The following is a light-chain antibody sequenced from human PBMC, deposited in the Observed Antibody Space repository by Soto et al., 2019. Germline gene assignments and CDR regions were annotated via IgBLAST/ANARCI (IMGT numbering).Light chain of an antibody. V-gene: IGKV1-5*02. Sequence: EIHVSQSPSTLSASVLYRVAIICRASQSIGDSLAWYQQKPGKAPYLLISDVSSLERGVPSRFSGSGSGTESTLTISSLQPDDFATYYCQQYNSYSFGQGTKVDI. CDR2: DVS. J-gene: IGKJ1*01. CDR1: QSIGDS. CDR3: QQYNSYS.